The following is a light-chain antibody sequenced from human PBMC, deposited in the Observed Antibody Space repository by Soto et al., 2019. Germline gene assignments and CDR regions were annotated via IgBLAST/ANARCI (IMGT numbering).Light chain of an antibody. CDR1: SSDVGGYNF. CDR2: EVN. Sequence: QSVLPQPPSASGSPGQSVTISCTGTSSDVGGYNFVSWYQQHPGKAPKLMIYEVNNRPSGVPDRFSGSKSGNTASLTVSGLQAEDEADYYCTSYVGSNNFYVFGTGTKVTVL. J-gene: IGLJ1*01. CDR3: TSYVGSNNFYV. V-gene: IGLV2-8*01.